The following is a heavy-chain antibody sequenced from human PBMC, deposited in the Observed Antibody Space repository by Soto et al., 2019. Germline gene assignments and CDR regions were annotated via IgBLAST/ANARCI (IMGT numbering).Heavy chain of an antibody. V-gene: IGHV4-31*03. D-gene: IGHD3-16*01. Sequence: SETLSLTCTVSGGSISSGGYYWSWIRQHPGKGLEWIGYIYYSGSTYYNPSLKSRVTISVDTSKNQFSLKLSSVTAADTAVYYCASVPVYDYIWPPDYWGQGTLVTVSS. CDR3: ASVPVYDYIWPPDY. CDR1: GGSISSGGYY. J-gene: IGHJ4*02. CDR2: IYYSGST.